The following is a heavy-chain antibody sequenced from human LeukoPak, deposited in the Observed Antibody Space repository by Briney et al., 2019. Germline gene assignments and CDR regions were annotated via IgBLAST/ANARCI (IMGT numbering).Heavy chain of an antibody. D-gene: IGHD3-10*01. J-gene: IGHJ6*02. V-gene: IGHV3-21*06. CDR3: ARALWSGPVYYGMDV. Sequence: PGGSLRLSCAVSGFNFRDHWMDWVRQAPGKGLEWVSSISSTSSYIYYADSVKGRFTISRDNAKNSLYLQMNSLRAEDTAVYYCARALWSGPVYYGMDVWGQGTTVTVSS. CDR1: GFNFRDHW. CDR2: ISSTSSYI.